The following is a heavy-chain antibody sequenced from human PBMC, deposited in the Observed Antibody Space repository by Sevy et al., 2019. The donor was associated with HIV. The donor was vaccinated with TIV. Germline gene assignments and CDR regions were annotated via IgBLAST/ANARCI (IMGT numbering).Heavy chain of an antibody. V-gene: IGHV3-33*01. CDR2: IWYDGSNK. Sequence: GGSLRLSCAASGFTFSSYGMHWVRQAPGKGLEWVAVIWYDGSNKYYADSVKSRFTISRDNSKNTLYLQMNSLRAEDMAVYYCARDPSSMIVGNTPFDYWGQGTLVTVSS. J-gene: IGHJ4*02. CDR1: GFTFSSYG. D-gene: IGHD3-22*01. CDR3: ARDPSSMIVGNTPFDY.